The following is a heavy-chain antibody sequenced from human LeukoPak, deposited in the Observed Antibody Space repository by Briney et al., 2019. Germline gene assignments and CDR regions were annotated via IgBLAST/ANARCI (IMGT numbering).Heavy chain of an antibody. D-gene: IGHD3-22*01. V-gene: IGHV4-39*07. CDR2: IYYGENT. J-gene: IGHJ1*01. Sequence: SETLSLTCTVSGGSLSSGPYYWGWIRQPPGKGLEWIGNIYYGENTYYNPSLKSRVTISVYTSKNQFSLKLSSVTAADTAVYYCARLKYYYDSSGYRAEYFQHWGQGTLVTVSS. CDR3: ARLKYYYDSSGYRAEYFQH. CDR1: GGSLSSGPYY.